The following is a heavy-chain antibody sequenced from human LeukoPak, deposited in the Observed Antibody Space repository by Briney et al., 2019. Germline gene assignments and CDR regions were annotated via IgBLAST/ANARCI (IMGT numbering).Heavy chain of an antibody. CDR2: ISWNSGSI. Sequence: GGSLRLSCAAPGFTFDDYAMHWVRHAPGEGLEWVSGISWNSGSIGYADSVKGRFTISRDNAKNSLYLQMNSLRAEDTALYYCAKAWGVVLGGMDVWGQGTTVTVSS. V-gene: IGHV3-9*01. D-gene: IGHD3-10*01. CDR3: AKAWGVVLGGMDV. J-gene: IGHJ6*02. CDR1: GFTFDDYA.